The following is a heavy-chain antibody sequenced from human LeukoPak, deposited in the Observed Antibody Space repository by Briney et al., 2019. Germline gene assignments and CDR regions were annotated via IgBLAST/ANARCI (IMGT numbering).Heavy chain of an antibody. J-gene: IGHJ4*02. CDR1: GFTFSDYY. CDR3: ARGGRVVPAAVGRRASGAEDY. V-gene: IGHV3-11*01. Sequence: PGGSLRLSCAASGFTFSDYYMSWIRQAPGKGLEWVSYISSSGSTIYYADSVKGRFTISRDNAKNSLYLQMNSLRAEDTAVYYCARGGRVVPAAVGRRASGAEDYWGQGTLVTVSS. CDR2: ISSSGSTI. D-gene: IGHD2-2*01.